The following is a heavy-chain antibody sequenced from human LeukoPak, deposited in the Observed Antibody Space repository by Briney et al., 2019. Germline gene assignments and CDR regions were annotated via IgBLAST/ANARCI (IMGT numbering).Heavy chain of an antibody. V-gene: IGHV3-33*08. CDR2: IWYGGSNK. CDR3: ARDSDSGSLHL. J-gene: IGHJ4*02. D-gene: IGHD3-10*01. Sequence: PGGSLRLSCAASGFIFSSYGMHWVRQAPGKGLEWVAVIWYGGSNKYYTDSVKGRFTISRDNSKNTLYLQMNSLRAEDTAVYYCARDSDSGSLHLGGQGTLVTVSS. CDR1: GFIFSSYG.